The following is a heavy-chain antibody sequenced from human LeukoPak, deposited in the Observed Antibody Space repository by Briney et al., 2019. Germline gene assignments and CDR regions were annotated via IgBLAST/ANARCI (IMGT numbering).Heavy chain of an antibody. J-gene: IGHJ4*02. D-gene: IGHD3-22*01. Sequence: PGGSLRLSCAASGFTFSSYGMHWVRQAPGKGLEWVAVISYDGSNKYYADSVKGRFTISRDNSKNTLYLQMNSLRAEDTAVHYCAKVVMDYYDSSGYLSPHHYFDYWGQGTLVTVSS. V-gene: IGHV3-30*18. CDR1: GFTFSSYG. CDR3: AKVVMDYYDSSGYLSPHHYFDY. CDR2: ISYDGSNK.